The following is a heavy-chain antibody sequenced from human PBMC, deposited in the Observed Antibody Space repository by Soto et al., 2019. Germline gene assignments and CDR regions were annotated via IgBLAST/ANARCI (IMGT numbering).Heavy chain of an antibody. CDR3: ARNLLEAGSEALDI. CDR2: ITSSGGHT. CDR1: GYTFTSHY. J-gene: IGHJ3*02. Sequence: QMQLVQSGAEVQKPAASVKVSCKASGYTFTSHYIHWVRQAPGQGLEWMGIITSSGGHTYYAQKFKGRVALISDTSTSTVYMQLSSLRSEDTAVYYCARNLLEAGSEALDIWGQGTMVTVSS. D-gene: IGHD3-3*01. V-gene: IGHV1-46*01.